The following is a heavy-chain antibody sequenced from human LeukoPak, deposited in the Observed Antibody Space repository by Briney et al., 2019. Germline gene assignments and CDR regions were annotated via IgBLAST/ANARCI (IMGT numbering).Heavy chain of an antibody. CDR3: AKENEKMYYYGSGSYYN. Sequence: GGSLRLSCAASGFTFSNAWMSWVRQAPGKGLEWVSAISGSGGSTYYADSVKGRFTISRDNSKNTLYLQMNSLRAEDTAVYYCAKENEKMYYYGSGSYYNWGQGTLVTVSS. V-gene: IGHV3-23*01. D-gene: IGHD3-10*01. CDR2: ISGSGGST. CDR1: GFTFSNAW. J-gene: IGHJ4*02.